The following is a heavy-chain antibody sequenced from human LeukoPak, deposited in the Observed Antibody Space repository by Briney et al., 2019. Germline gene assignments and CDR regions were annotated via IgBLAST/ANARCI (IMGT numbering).Heavy chain of an antibody. D-gene: IGHD3-10*01. CDR2: ISSSGSTI. CDR3: ARSNVLLWFGELSLNWFDP. J-gene: IGHJ5*02. V-gene: IGHV3-11*04. Sequence: GGSLRLSCAASGFTFSDYYMSWIRQAPGKGLEWVSYISSSGSTIYYADSVKGRFTISRDNAKNSLYLQMNSLRAEDTAVYYCARSNVLLWFGELSLNWFDPWGQGTLVTVSS. CDR1: GFTFSDYY.